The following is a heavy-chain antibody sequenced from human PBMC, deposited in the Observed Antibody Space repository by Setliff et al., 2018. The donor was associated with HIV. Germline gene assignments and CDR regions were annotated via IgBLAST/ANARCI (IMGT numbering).Heavy chain of an antibody. Sequence: SETLSLTCTVSGGSISSGSYYWNWIRQPAGKGLEWIGRIYTSGNTNSNPSLKRRVTISVDTSKNQSSLKLSSVTAADTAVYYCARAPLYDFWSPGFDAFDIWGQGTMVTVSS. CDR2: IYTSGNT. CDR1: GGSISSGSYY. CDR3: ARAPLYDFWSPGFDAFDI. V-gene: IGHV4-61*02. J-gene: IGHJ3*02. D-gene: IGHD3-3*01.